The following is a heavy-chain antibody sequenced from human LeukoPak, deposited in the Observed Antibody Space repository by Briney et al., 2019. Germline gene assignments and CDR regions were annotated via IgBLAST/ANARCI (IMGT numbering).Heavy chain of an antibody. D-gene: IGHD5-12*01. CDR3: ARERGDYDSRYLPDY. CDR2: IYPGDSDT. CDR1: GYSFTNYW. V-gene: IGHV5-51*01. J-gene: IGHJ4*02. Sequence: GESLKISCKGSGYSFTNYWIGWVRQMPGKGLEWMGTIYPGDSDTRYSPSFQGQVTISADRSISTAYLQWSSLKASDTAMYYCARERGDYDSRYLPDYWGQGTLVTVSS.